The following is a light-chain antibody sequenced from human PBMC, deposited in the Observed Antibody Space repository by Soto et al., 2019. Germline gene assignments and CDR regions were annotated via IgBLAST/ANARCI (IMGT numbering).Light chain of an antibody. CDR3: QHYNSHPWT. J-gene: IGKJ1*01. Sequence: DIQMTQSPSTLSASVGDRVTITCRASQSISTWLAWYQQKAGKAPKLLIYKASSLESGVPSRFSGSGSGTEFTLTISSLQPDDFATYYCQHYNSHPWTFGQGTKVEIK. CDR1: QSISTW. CDR2: KAS. V-gene: IGKV1-5*03.